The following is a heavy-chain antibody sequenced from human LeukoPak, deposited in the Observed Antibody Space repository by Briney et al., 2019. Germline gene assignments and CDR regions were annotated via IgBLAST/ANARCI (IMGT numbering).Heavy chain of an antibody. J-gene: IGHJ5*02. Sequence: GGSLRLSCAASGFTFSSYGMHWVRQAPGKGLEWVAVISYDGSNKYYADSVKGRFTISRDNSKNTLHLQMNSLRAEDTAVYYCAKDRGIVVVAATPDDPWGQGTLVTVSS. CDR2: ISYDGSNK. CDR3: AKDRGIVVVAATPDDP. D-gene: IGHD2-15*01. CDR1: GFTFSSYG. V-gene: IGHV3-30*18.